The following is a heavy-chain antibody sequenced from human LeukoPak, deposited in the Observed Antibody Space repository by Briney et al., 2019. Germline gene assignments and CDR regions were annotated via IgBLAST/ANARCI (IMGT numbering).Heavy chain of an antibody. CDR2: TKKDGSER. D-gene: IGHD1-1*01. J-gene: IGHJ4*02. V-gene: IGHV3-7*01. CDR3: AREVFQWNEFDY. Sequence: AGSLCLSCAASGFTFSSYWMACVRHAEGEGRGWVANTKKDGSERYYVDSVKGRFSISRDNAKNSLYLQMNSLRAEDTAVYYCAREVFQWNEFDYWGQGTLVTVSS. CDR1: GFTFSSYW.